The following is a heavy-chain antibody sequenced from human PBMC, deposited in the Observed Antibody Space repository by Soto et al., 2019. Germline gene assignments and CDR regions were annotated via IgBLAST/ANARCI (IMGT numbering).Heavy chain of an antibody. CDR2: IYYSGST. V-gene: IGHV4-30-4*08. CDR3: AGQPTAGSYYDLGSYYYYHAMDV. D-gene: IGHD3-10*01. CDR1: GGSISSNNLY. Sequence: PSETLSLTCSVSGGSISSNNLYWGWIRQPPGKGLEWIGHIYYSGSTYYNSSLKSRVTISLDTSKNQFSLKLSSVTAADTAVYYCAGQPTAGSYYDLGSYYYYHAMDVWGQGTTVTVSS. J-gene: IGHJ6*02.